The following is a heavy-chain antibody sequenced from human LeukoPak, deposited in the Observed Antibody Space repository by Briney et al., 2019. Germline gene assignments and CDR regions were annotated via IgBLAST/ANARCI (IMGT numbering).Heavy chain of an antibody. CDR2: INPNSGGT. J-gene: IGHJ5*02. Sequence: ASVKVSCKASGYSFTHYYMHWVRQAPGQGLEGMGWINPNSGGTNSAQKFQGRVTITRDTSITTVYMEVSWLTSDDTAIYYCARADRLHGGPYLIGPWGQGTLVTVSS. V-gene: IGHV1-2*02. CDR1: GYSFTHYY. CDR3: ARADRLHGGPYLIGP. D-gene: IGHD2-21*01.